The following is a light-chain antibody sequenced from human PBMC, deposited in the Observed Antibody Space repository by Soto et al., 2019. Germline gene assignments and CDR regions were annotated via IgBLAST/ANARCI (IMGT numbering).Light chain of an antibody. CDR1: QSVSSY. Sequence: EIVLTQSPATLSLSPGERATLSCRASQSVSSYLAWYQQKPGQAPRLLIYDASNRATGIPARFSGSGSGTDFTLTIRSLEPEDFAVYYCQQRSNWPPPFTFGPGTKVDIK. J-gene: IGKJ3*01. CDR3: QQRSNWPPPFT. CDR2: DAS. V-gene: IGKV3-11*01.